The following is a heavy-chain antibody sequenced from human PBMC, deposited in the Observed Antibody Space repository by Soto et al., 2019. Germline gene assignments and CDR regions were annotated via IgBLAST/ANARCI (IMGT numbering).Heavy chain of an antibody. CDR3: ARFNWYFDL. Sequence: LSLTCAIYGGSFSGYYWSWLRQPPGKGLEWIGEINHSGSTNYNPSLKSRVTISADTSKNQFSLKLSSVTAADTAVYYCARFNWYFDLWGRGTLVTVSS. V-gene: IGHV4-34*01. J-gene: IGHJ2*01. CDR1: GGSFSGYY. CDR2: INHSGST.